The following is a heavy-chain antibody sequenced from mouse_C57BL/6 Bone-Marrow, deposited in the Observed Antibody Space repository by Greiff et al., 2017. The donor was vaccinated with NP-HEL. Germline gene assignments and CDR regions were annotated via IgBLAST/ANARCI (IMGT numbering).Heavy chain of an antibody. CDR2: ISSGGDYI. V-gene: IGHV5-9-1*02. CDR3: TRDHDYDPGGYFDY. J-gene: IGHJ2*01. D-gene: IGHD2-4*01. Sequence: EVQLVESGEGLVKPGGSLKLSCAASGFTFSSYAMSWVRQTPEKRLEWVAYISSGGDYIYYADTVKGRFTISRDNARNTLYLQMSSLKSEDTAMYYCTRDHDYDPGGYFDYWGQGTTLTVSS. CDR1: GFTFSSYA.